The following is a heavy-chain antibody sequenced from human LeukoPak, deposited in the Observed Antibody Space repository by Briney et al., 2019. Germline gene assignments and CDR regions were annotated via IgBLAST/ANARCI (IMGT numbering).Heavy chain of an antibody. V-gene: IGHV1-69*04. CDR3: ARARSVTINHYYGMDV. Sequence: ASVKVSCKASGGTFSSYAISWVRQAPGQGLEWMGRIIPILGIANYAQKFQGRVTITADKSTSTAYMELSSLRSEDTAVYYCARARSVTINHYYGMDVWGQGTTVTVSS. CDR2: IIPILGIA. CDR1: GGTFSSYA. J-gene: IGHJ6*02. D-gene: IGHD5-12*01.